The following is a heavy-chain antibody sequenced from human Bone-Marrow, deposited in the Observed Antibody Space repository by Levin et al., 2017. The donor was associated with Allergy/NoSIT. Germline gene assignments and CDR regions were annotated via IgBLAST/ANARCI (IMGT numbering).Heavy chain of an antibody. CDR2: ISGSGGST. D-gene: IGHD5-18*01. CDR3: AKDRKLVQLWPARGWGLDY. V-gene: IGHV3-23*01. Sequence: GESLKISCAASGFTFSSYAMSWVRQAPGKGLEWVSAISGSGGSTYYADSVKGRFTISRDNSKNTLYLQMNSLRAEDTAVYYCAKDRKLVQLWPARGWGLDYWGQGTLVTVSS. CDR1: GFTFSSYA. J-gene: IGHJ4*02.